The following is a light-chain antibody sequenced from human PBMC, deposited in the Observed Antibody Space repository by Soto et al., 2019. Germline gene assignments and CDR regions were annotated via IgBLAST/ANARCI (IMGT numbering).Light chain of an antibody. Sequence: SVLTQPPSVSGAPGQRVTISCTGSSSNIGAGYDVHWYQQLPGTAPKLLIYGNSNRPSGVPDRFSGSKSGTSASLAIPGLQAEDEADYYCQSYDSSLSGHVVFGGGTKLTVL. CDR1: SSNIGAGYD. CDR3: QSYDSSLSGHVV. J-gene: IGLJ2*01. V-gene: IGLV1-40*01. CDR2: GNS.